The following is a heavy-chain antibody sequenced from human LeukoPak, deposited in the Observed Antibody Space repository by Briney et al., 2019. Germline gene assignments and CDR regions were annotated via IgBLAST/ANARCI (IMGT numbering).Heavy chain of an antibody. CDR2: IGTAGDT. D-gene: IGHD6-19*01. V-gene: IGHV3-13*01. J-gene: IGHJ4*02. CDR3: ARRAVAGDFDY. Sequence: GGSLRLSCAASGFTFSSYDMHWVRQATGKGLEWVSAIGTAGDTYYPGSVKGRFTISRENAKNSLYLQMNSLRAGDTAVYYCARRAVAGDFDYWGQGTLVTVSS. CDR1: GFTFSSYD.